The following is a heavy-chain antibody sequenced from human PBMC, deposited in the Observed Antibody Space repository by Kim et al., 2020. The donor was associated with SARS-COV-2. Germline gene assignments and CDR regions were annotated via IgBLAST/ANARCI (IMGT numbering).Heavy chain of an antibody. CDR2: IKQDGSEQ. CDR3: ARDFFWGFDY. V-gene: IGHV3-7*01. D-gene: IGHD7-27*01. CDR1: GFTFSSFW. Sequence: GGSLRLSCAVSGFTFSSFWMSWVRQAPGKGLEWVANIKQDGSEQYYADSVRGRFSISRDNAKNSLYLQMNSLRAEDMAVYYCARDFFWGFDYWGQGTLVAVSS. J-gene: IGHJ4*02.